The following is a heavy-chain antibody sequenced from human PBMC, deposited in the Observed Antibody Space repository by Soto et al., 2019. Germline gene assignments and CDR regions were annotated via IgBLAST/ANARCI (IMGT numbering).Heavy chain of an antibody. CDR1: GGSISSGENF. CDR3: ASDTGTYLYYFDY. D-gene: IGHD1-26*01. V-gene: IGHV4-30-4*01. Sequence: SETLSLTCTVSGGSISSGENFWNWIRQSPGKGLEWIGYIHHSGSTYYNPSLKSRLTISVDTSKNQISLKLNSVTAADTAVYCCASDTGTYLYYFDYWGQGTLVTVSS. J-gene: IGHJ4*02. CDR2: IHHSGST.